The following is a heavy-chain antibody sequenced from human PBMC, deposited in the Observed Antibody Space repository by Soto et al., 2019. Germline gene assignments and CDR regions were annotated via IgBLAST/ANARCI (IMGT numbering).Heavy chain of an antibody. J-gene: IGHJ5*02. Sequence: QLQLQESGPGLVKPSGTLSLTCTVSGGAIDSSNWWPWVRQFPGKGLHWFGEIHHTGTTNYNPSLQSRINVSIDKSKRQFSMDLLSVTAADTARYYCARVRRTLQTTRVFFDPWGPGILVTVSS. V-gene: IGHV4-4*02. CDR1: GGAIDSSNW. D-gene: IGHD4-17*01. CDR2: IHHTGTT. CDR3: ARVRRTLQTTRVFFDP.